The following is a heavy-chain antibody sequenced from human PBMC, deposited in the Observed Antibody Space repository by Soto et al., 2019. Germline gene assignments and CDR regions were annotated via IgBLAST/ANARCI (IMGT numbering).Heavy chain of an antibody. J-gene: IGHJ4*02. V-gene: IGHV3-7*03. CDR3: VRVGRLGGY. CDR1: GFTFSSYW. CDR2: IKEDGSGK. D-gene: IGHD3-16*01. Sequence: GGSLRLSCTASGFTFSSYWMSWVRQAPGKGLGWVANIKEDGSGKYCVDSVKGRFSISRDNARNSLYLQMNSLRVEDTAVYYCVRVGRLGGYWGQGALVTVSS.